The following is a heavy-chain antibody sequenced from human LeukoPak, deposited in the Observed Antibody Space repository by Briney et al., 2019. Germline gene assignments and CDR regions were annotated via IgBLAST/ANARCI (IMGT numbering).Heavy chain of an antibody. Sequence: PSETLSLTCTVSGGSVSSSSYYWSWIRQPPGKGLEWIGYIYYSGSTYYNPSLKGRVTISVDTSKNQFSLKLSSVTAADTAVYYCARLFSSTLYFDYWGQGTLVTVSS. CDR1: GGSVSSSSYY. J-gene: IGHJ4*02. D-gene: IGHD3-10*02. V-gene: IGHV4-39*01. CDR3: ARLFSSTLYFDY. CDR2: IYYSGST.